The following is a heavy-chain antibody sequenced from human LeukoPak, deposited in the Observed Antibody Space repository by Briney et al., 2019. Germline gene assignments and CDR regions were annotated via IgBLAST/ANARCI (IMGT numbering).Heavy chain of an antibody. CDR2: ISWNSGSI. Sequence: GGSLRLSCAASGFTFDDYAMHWVRQAPGKGLEWVSGISWNSGSIGYADSVKGRFTISRDNAKNSLYLQMNSLRAEDTALYYCVKESSDSGGYLDYWGQGTLVTVSS. D-gene: IGHD3-22*01. CDR1: GFTFDDYA. CDR3: VKESSDSGGYLDY. J-gene: IGHJ4*02. V-gene: IGHV3-9*01.